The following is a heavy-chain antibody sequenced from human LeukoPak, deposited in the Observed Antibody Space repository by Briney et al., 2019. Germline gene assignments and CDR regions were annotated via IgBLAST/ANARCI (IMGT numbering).Heavy chain of an antibody. CDR3: ARSQSFSSGWYGGIDY. D-gene: IGHD6-19*01. V-gene: IGHV3-11*06. CDR2: ISSSSSYT. J-gene: IGHJ4*02. Sequence: GGSLRLSCAASGFTFSDYYMSWIRQAPGKGLEWVSYISSSSSYTNYADSVKGRFTISGDNAKNSLYLQMNSLRAEDTAVYYCARSQSFSSGWYGGIDYWGQGTLVTVSS. CDR1: GFTFSDYY.